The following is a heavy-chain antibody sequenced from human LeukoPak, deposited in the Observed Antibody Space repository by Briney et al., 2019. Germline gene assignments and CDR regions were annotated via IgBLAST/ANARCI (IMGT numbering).Heavy chain of an antibody. CDR1: GYNFANYW. Sequence: GESLKISCKGSGYNFANYWIGWVRQMPGKGLEWMGIVYPGDSDTRYSPSFQGQVTISADKSISPAYLQWSSLKASDTAMYYRARHDANFDYWGQGTLVTVSS. J-gene: IGHJ4*02. V-gene: IGHV5-51*01. CDR3: ARHDANFDY. CDR2: VYPGDSDT.